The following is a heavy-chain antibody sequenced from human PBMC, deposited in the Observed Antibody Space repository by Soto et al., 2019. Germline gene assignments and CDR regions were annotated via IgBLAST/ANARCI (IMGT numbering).Heavy chain of an antibody. D-gene: IGHD2-21*02. CDR3: ARLEVTSAESFDV. V-gene: IGHV4-34*01. J-gene: IGHJ3*01. Sequence: QVQLQQWGAGLLKPSETLSLTCAVYGDSFSGPYWTWIRQTPGKGLEWIGEINHSGSTDYHPSLKSRVTSSVDTSKNQFSLNLRSVSAADTAVYFCARLEVTSAESFDVWGPGTMVTVSS. CDR1: GDSFSGPY. CDR2: INHSGST.